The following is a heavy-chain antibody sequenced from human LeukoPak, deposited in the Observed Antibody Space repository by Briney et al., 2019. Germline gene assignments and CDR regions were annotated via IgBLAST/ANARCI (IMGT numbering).Heavy chain of an antibody. J-gene: IGHJ4*02. V-gene: IGHV4-30-2*01. D-gene: IGHD3-22*01. CDR2: VFHSGST. CDR1: GDFINTGGYS. Sequence: SQTLSLTCAVSGDFINTGGYSWNWIRQPPGKALEWIGNVFHSGSTSYNPSLNSRVTISIDSPKNRFSLNLRSVTAADTAVYYCASAYYYDTSGYFWFDYWGQGILVTVSS. CDR3: ASAYYYDTSGYFWFDY.